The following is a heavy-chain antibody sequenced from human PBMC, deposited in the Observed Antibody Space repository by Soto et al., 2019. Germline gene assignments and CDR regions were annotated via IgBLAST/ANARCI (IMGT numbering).Heavy chain of an antibody. V-gene: IGHV3-74*01. CDR3: ARGLEEWGKPTVI. Sequence: EVQLVESGGGLVQPGGSLRLSCAASGFTFSSHWMHWVRQAPGKGLVWVSRINGDGSSTTYADSVKGRFTISRDDATSTLYLQMNSLRAEDTAVYSCARGLEEWGKPTVIWGQGTGVTVSS. J-gene: IGHJ3*02. CDR2: INGDGSST. CDR1: GFTFSSHW. D-gene: IGHD3-16*01.